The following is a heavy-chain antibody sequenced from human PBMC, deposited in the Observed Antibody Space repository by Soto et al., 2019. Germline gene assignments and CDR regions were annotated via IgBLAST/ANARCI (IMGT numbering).Heavy chain of an antibody. CDR1: ADTFSTYS. CDR2: ILPVLKVS. CDR3: VRDHTGCSTVHCAFEF. Sequence: QVLLVQSGAEVKKPESSVKVSCKTSADTFSTYSLSWVRQAPGRGLEWMGRILPVLKVSTYAQTFQGRVTITADKSANTVFMELSSLRSEDTAFYFCVRDHTGCSTVHCAFEFWGEGTLVTVSS. D-gene: IGHD5-12*01. J-gene: IGHJ4*02. V-gene: IGHV1-69*04.